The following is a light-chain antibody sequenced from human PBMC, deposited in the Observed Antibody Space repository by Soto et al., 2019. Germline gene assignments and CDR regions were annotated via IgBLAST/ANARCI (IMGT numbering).Light chain of an antibody. Sequence: EIVLTQSPGTLSLSPGETATLSCRASQSINNYFLAWHQQRPGQAPRLLIFRALQRASGIPDRFRGSGSGTDFTLTITRLEPEDFAVYYCQQYTNSPRTFGQGTKVEIK. CDR2: RAL. V-gene: IGKV3-20*01. J-gene: IGKJ1*01. CDR1: QSINNYF. CDR3: QQYTNSPRT.